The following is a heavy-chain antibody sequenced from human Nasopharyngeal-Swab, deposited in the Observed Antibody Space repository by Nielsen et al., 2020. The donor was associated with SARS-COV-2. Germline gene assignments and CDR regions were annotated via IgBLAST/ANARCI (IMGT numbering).Heavy chain of an antibody. CDR1: GFTFSSYG. Sequence: GGSLRLSCAASGFTFSSYGMHWVRQAPGKGLEWVAVIWYDGSNKYYADSVKGRFTISRDNSKNTLYLQMNSLRAEDTAVYYCARGVPAAAFDCWGQGTLVTVSS. D-gene: IGHD2-2*01. J-gene: IGHJ4*02. CDR2: IWYDGSNK. V-gene: IGHV3-33*01. CDR3: ARGVPAAAFDC.